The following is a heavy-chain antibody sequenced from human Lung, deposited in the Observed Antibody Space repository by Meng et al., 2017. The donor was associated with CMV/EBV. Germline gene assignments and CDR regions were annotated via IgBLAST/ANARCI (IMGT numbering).Heavy chain of an antibody. J-gene: IGHJ4*02. D-gene: IGHD1-26*01. Sequence: SCAASGFTFSSYGMHWVRPAPGKGLEWVAVIWYDGSNKYYADSVKGRFTISRDNSKNTLYLQMNSLRAEDTAVYYCAKDRAPPEDYYFDYWGQGXLVTVSS. CDR1: GFTFSSYG. CDR3: AKDRAPPEDYYFDY. V-gene: IGHV3-33*06. CDR2: IWYDGSNK.